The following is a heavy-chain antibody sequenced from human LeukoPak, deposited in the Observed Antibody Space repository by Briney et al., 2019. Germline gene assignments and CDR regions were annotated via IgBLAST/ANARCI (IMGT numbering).Heavy chain of an antibody. CDR2: IYYSGST. D-gene: IGHD5-18*01. Sequence: SETLSLTCTVSGGSIGSISYFWGCIRQPPGKGLEWIGSIYYSGSTYYNPSLESRVTISADTSKNQFSLKLTSVTAADTAVYYCTRRSPALGYSYAWGQGNMVTVSS. V-gene: IGHV4-39*01. J-gene: IGHJ4*02. CDR1: GGSIGSISYF. CDR3: TRRSPALGYSYA.